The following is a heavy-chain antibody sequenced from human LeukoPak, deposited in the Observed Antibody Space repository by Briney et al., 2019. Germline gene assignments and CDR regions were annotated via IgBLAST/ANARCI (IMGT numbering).Heavy chain of an antibody. J-gene: IGHJ4*02. V-gene: IGHV3-64*01. CDR2: ISSNGGST. CDR1: GFTFSSYA. Sequence: PGGSLRLSCAASGFTFSSYAMHWVRQAPGKGLEYVSAISSNGGSTYYANSVKGRFTISRDNSKNTLYLQMGSLRAEDMAVYYCARAYYGGFVGVDYWGQGTLVTVSS. CDR3: ARAYYGGFVGVDY. D-gene: IGHD2-21*01.